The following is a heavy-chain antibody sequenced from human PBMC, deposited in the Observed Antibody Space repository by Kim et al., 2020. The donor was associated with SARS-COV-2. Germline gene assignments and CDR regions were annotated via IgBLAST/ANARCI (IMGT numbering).Heavy chain of an antibody. CDR3: AKDKSGYSYGLQDYYYYGMDV. CDR1: GFTFSSYA. J-gene: IGHJ6*02. D-gene: IGHD5-18*01. Sequence: GGSLRLSCAASGFTFSSYAMSWVRQAPGKGLEWVSAISGSGGSTYYADSVKGRFTISRDNSKNTLYLQMNSLRAEDTAVYYCAKDKSGYSYGLQDYYYYGMDVWGQGTTVTVSS. CDR2: ISGSGGST. V-gene: IGHV3-23*01.